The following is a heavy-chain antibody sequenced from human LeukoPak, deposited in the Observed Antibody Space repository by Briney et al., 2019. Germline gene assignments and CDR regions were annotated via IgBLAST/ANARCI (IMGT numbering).Heavy chain of an antibody. J-gene: IGHJ4*02. D-gene: IGHD6-19*01. Sequence: PSETLSLTCSVSGGSIGTTYYWGVIRQPPGKGLEWIAAIYYNGNTYYKPSLKSRVTMSVDTSKNHFSLRLRSVTAADTAMYYCARGTLYRGWSYYLDFWGQGSQVTVSS. CDR1: GGSIGTTYY. CDR3: ARGTLYRGWSYYLDF. CDR2: IYYNGNT. V-gene: IGHV4-39*07.